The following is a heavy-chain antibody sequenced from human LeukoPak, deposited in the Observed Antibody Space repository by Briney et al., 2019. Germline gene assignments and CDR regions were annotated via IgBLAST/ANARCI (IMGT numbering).Heavy chain of an antibody. CDR2: ISSSSSYI. V-gene: IGHV3-21*01. J-gene: IGHJ5*02. Sequence: GGSLRLSCAASGFTFSRYSMNWVRQAPGKGLEWVSSISSSSSYIYYADSVKGRFTISRDNAKNSLYLQMNSLRAEDTAVYYCAKDRIAAAGTWYWFDPWGQGTLVTVSS. CDR3: AKDRIAAAGTWYWFDP. CDR1: GFTFSRYS. D-gene: IGHD6-13*01.